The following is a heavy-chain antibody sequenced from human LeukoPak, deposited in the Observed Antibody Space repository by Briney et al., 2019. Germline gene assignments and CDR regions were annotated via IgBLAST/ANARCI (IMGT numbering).Heavy chain of an antibody. J-gene: IGHJ6*02. D-gene: IGHD6-13*01. CDR3: ARAGGSSSWYLNYYYYGMDV. V-gene: IGHV4-39*01. Sequence: SETLSLTCTVSGGSISSSSYYWGWIRQPPGTGLEWIGSIYYSGSTYYNPSLKSRVTISVDTSKNQFSLKLSSVTAADTAVYYCARAGGSSSWYLNYYYYGMDVWGQGTTVTVSS. CDR1: GGSISSSSYY. CDR2: IYYSGST.